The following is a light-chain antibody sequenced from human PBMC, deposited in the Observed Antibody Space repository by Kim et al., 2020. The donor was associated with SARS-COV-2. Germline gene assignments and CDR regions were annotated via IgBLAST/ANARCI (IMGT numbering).Light chain of an antibody. CDR2: MAS. CDR3: QQYRTYPWT. J-gene: IGKJ1*01. CDR1: RNIDTY. V-gene: IGKV1-5*03. Sequence: ASVGARVTITCRASRNIDTYLAWYQQKPGKAPKLLIYMASNLKSGVPSTFSGSGSGTEFTLTTSNLQPDDFATYYCQQYRTYPWTFGQGTKVDIK.